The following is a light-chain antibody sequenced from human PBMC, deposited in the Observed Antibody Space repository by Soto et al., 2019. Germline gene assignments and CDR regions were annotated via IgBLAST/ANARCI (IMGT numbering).Light chain of an antibody. Sequence: EIVFTQSPATLSLSPGERATLCCRASESTSGYLAWYQQKPGQAPRLLIYDASDRATGIPARFSGSGSGTDFTLTISSLEPEDFAVYYCQQRSNIFGPGTKVDIK. CDR3: QQRSNI. CDR1: ESTSGY. V-gene: IGKV3-11*01. CDR2: DAS. J-gene: IGKJ3*01.